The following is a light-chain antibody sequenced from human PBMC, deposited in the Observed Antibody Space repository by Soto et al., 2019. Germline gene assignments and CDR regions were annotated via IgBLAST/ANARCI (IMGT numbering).Light chain of an antibody. J-gene: IGKJ4*01. CDR1: QNIKKY. Sequence: DIXTTQSXARRSPSVADKFTISCRASQNIKKYLNWYQQKPGKAPKLLIYTASSLQVGLPSRFSGSGSGTDFTLTISSLQPEDSATYYCQQSFGTPLTFGGGTKVDI. V-gene: IGKV1-39*01. CDR2: TAS. CDR3: QQSFGTPLT.